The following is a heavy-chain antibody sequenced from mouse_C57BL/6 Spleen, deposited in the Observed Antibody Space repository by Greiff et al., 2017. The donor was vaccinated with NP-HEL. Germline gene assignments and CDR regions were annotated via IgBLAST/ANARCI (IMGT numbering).Heavy chain of an antibody. CDR1: GYTFTSYW. CDR3: ARLFITTVVAPFDY. D-gene: IGHD1-1*01. Sequence: QVQLQQPGAELVRPGSSVKLSCKASGYTFTSYWMNWVKQRPIQGLEWIGNIDPSDSETHYNQKFKDKATLTADKSSSTAYMQLSSLTSEDSAVYYCARLFITTVVAPFDYWGQGTTLTVSS. V-gene: IGHV1-52*01. CDR2: IDPSDSET. J-gene: IGHJ2*01.